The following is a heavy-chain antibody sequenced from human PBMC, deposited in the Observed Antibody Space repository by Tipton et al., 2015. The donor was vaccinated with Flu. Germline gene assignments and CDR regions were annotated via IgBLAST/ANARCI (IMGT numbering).Heavy chain of an antibody. J-gene: IGHJ4*02. CDR2: IHNSGTS. Sequence: GLVKPSETLSLTCTVSGGSIGSNYWSWVRQPPGKGLEYIGYIHNSGTSDYNPSLKSRATMSVGTSKNQFSLKLTSVTPADTAVYYCARLSYYDVDLKNFYFDYWGQGALVTVSS. V-gene: IGHV4-59*01. CDR1: GGSIGSNY. D-gene: IGHD3-10*02. CDR3: ARLSYYDVDLKNFYFDY.